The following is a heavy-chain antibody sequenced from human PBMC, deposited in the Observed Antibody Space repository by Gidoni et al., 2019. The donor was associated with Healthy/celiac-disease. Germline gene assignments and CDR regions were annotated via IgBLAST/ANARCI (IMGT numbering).Heavy chain of an antibody. CDR3: ARVVYCGGDCSGYFDY. D-gene: IGHD2-21*02. V-gene: IGHV4-34*01. CDR2: INHSGST. Sequence: QVQLQQWGAGLLKPSETLSLTCAVYGGSFSGYYWSWIRQPPGKGLEWIGEINHSGSTNYNPSLKSRVTISVDTSKNQFSLKLSSVTAADTAVYYCARVVYCGGDCSGYFDYWGQGTLVTVSS. CDR1: GGSFSGYY. J-gene: IGHJ4*02.